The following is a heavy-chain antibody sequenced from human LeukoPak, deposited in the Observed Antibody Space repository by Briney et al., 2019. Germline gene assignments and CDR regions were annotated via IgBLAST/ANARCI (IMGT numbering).Heavy chain of an antibody. J-gene: IGHJ4*02. V-gene: IGHV3-48*01. CDR3: ARGYYANYFDY. Sequence: PGGSLRLSCAGSGFTFSSQSMNRVRQAPGKGLEWVSYISSSSSTIYYADSVKGRFTISRDNAKNSLYLQMNSLRAEDTAVYYCARGYYANYFDYWGQGTLVTVSS. CDR2: ISSSSSTI. D-gene: IGHD1-26*01. CDR1: GFTFSSQS.